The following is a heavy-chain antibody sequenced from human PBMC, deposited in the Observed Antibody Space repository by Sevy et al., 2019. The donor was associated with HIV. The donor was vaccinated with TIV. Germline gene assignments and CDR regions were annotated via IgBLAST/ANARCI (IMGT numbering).Heavy chain of an antibody. D-gene: IGHD6-13*01. J-gene: IGHJ6*02. CDR3: TRDQGKDAPMDV. Sequence: GGSLRLSCVASGFTFRNYGMHWVRQAPGKGLEWLAVIWHDGKNKNYAESVKGRFTIFRDNSKNKLYLEMNSLRIEDTAVFYCTRDQGKDAPMDVWGQETTVTVSS. V-gene: IGHV3-33*01. CDR1: GFTFRNYG. CDR2: IWHDGKNK.